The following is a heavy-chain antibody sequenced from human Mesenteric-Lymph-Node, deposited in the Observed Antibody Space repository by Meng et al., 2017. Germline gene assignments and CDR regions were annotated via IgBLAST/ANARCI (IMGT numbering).Heavy chain of an antibody. CDR2: ISYDGSNK. Sequence: QVQLVESGGGVVQLGRALRRSCATCGFTFSTYGMHWVRQAPGKGLEWVAVISYDGSNKYYAESVKGRFTISRDNSKNTLHLQMNSLRAEDTAVYYCAKVAYASTWYVPHFDYWGQGTLVTVSS. CDR1: GFTFSTYG. CDR3: AKVAYASTWYVPHFDY. D-gene: IGHD6-13*01. V-gene: IGHV3-30*18. J-gene: IGHJ4*02.